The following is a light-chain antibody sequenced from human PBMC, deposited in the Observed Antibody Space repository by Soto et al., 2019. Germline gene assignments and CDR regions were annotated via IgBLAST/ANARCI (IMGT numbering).Light chain of an antibody. J-gene: IGLJ3*02. Sequence: QSVLTQPASVSGSPGQSITISCTGTSSDVGGYNYVSWYQQHPCRAPKLMIYAVSNRPLGVSNRFSGSKSGNTASLTISGLRAEDEADYYCSSYTTGWVFGGGTKLTVL. CDR3: SSYTTGWV. CDR1: SSDVGGYNY. V-gene: IGLV2-14*03. CDR2: AVS.